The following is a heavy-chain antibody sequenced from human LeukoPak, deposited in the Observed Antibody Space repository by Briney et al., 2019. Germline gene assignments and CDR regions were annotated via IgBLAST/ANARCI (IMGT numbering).Heavy chain of an antibody. CDR2: IYYSGST. D-gene: IGHD5-12*01. Sequence: SQTLSLTCTVSGGSISSGGYYWSWIRQHPGKGLEWIGYIYYSGSTYYNPSLKSRVTISVDTSKNQFSLKLSSVTAADTAVYYCARGGSRTVATHDIDYWGQGTLVTVSS. CDR1: GGSISSGGYY. CDR3: ARGGSRTVATHDIDY. V-gene: IGHV4-31*03. J-gene: IGHJ4*02.